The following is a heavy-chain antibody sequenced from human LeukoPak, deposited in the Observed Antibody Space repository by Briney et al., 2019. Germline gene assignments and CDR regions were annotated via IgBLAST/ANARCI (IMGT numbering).Heavy chain of an antibody. J-gene: IGHJ3*02. V-gene: IGHV3-30*02. CDR3: AKDLLSYQLLSRDAFDI. D-gene: IGHD2-2*01. CDR2: IRYDGSNK. CDR1: GFTFSSYG. Sequence: PGGSLRLSCAASGFTFSSYGMHWVRQAPGKGLEWVGFIRYDGSNKYYADSVKGRFTISRDNSKNTLYLQMNSLRAEDTAVYYWAKDLLSYQLLSRDAFDIWGQGTMVTVPS.